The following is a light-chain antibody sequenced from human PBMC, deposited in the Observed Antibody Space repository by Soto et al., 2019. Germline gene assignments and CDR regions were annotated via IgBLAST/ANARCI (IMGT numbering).Light chain of an antibody. CDR2: AAS. Sequence: DIQMTQSPPSLSASVGDRVTITCQASQGIRNFVAWYQQKPGKAPKLLIYAASTLQSGVPSRFSGSGSGTVFTLTINSLQPEDVATYSCQKYSSVPVFGPGTKVEIK. V-gene: IGKV1-27*01. CDR1: QGIRNF. CDR3: QKYSSVPV. J-gene: IGKJ3*01.